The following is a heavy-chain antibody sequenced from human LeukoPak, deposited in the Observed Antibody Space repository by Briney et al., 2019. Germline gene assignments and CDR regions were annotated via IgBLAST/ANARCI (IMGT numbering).Heavy chain of an antibody. V-gene: IGHV4-39*01. CDR2: ISYSGST. D-gene: IGHD3-22*01. CDR1: ADSFSSSRYY. J-gene: IGHJ4*02. Sequence: SETLSLTCAVSADSFSSSRYYWSWIRQPPGKGLEWIGTISYSGSTYYNPSLKSRVTISVDTSKNQFSLKLTSVSAADTAVYFCARLNYYDNRGYCTQPKFDYWGQGTLVTVSS. CDR3: ARLNYYDNRGYCTQPKFDY.